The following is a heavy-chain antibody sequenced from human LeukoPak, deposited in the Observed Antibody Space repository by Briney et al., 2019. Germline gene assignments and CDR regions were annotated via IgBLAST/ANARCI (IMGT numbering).Heavy chain of an antibody. CDR1: GFTFSSYA. V-gene: IGHV3-30*04. Sequence: PGGSLRLSCAASGFTFSSYAMHWVRQAPGKGLEWVAVISYDGSNKYYADSVKGRFTISRDNSKNTLYLQMNSLRAEDTAVYYCARGDTYYYDSSGYHFDYWDQGTLVTVSS. CDR2: ISYDGSNK. D-gene: IGHD3-22*01. J-gene: IGHJ4*02. CDR3: ARGDTYYYDSSGYHFDY.